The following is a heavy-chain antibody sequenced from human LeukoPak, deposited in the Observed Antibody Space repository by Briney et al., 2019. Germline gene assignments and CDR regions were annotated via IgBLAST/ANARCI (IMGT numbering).Heavy chain of an antibody. CDR3: ASLNSGYCSSTSCYRKRYFDY. J-gene: IGHJ4*02. Sequence: SSETLSLTCAVSGYSISSGYYWGWIRQPPGKGLEWIGSIYHSGSTYYNPSLKSRVTISVDTSKNQFSLKLSSVTAADTAVYYCASLNSGYCSSTSCYRKRYFDYWGQGTLVTVSS. V-gene: IGHV4-38-2*01. CDR2: IYHSGST. D-gene: IGHD2-2*02. CDR1: GYSISSGYY.